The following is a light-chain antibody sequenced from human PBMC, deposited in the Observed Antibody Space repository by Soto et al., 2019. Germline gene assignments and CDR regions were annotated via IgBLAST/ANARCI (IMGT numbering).Light chain of an antibody. Sequence: LVLTQSPASLSLSVGERATFSCRASQTISGNYLAWYKQKPGQAPRLLLFGASSRATGVPDRFSGSGSGTDFILTLTRLGPEDSAVYYCQPCGNSLITFGQGTRLEIK. V-gene: IGKV3-20*01. J-gene: IGKJ5*01. CDR3: QPCGNSLIT. CDR2: GAS. CDR1: QTISGNY.